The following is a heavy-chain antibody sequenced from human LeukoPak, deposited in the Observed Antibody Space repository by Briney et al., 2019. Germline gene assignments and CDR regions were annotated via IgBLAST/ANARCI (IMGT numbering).Heavy chain of an antibody. J-gene: IGHJ4*02. V-gene: IGHV3-30-3*01. CDR1: GFTFSSYA. CDR2: ISYDGSNK. D-gene: IGHD5-12*01. Sequence: GGSLRLSCAASGFTFSSYAMHWVRQAPGKGLEWVAVISYDGSNKYYADSVKGRFTISRDNSKNTLYLQMNSLRAEDTAVYYCARTPIRGYSGYDYFDYWGRGTLVTVSS. CDR3: ARTPIRGYSGYDYFDY.